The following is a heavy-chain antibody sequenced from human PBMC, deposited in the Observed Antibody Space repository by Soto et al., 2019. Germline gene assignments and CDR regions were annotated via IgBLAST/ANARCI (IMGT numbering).Heavy chain of an antibody. J-gene: IGHJ4*02. CDR2: IYHSGST. Sequence: LSLTCAVSGGSISSGGSSWSWIRQPPGKGLEWIGYIYHSGSTYYNPSLKSRVTISVDRSKNQFSLKLSSVTAADTAVYYCARAGDSSGPVASRYWGQGTLVT. V-gene: IGHV4-30-2*01. CDR3: ARAGDSSGPVASRY. CDR1: GGSISSGGSS. D-gene: IGHD6-19*01.